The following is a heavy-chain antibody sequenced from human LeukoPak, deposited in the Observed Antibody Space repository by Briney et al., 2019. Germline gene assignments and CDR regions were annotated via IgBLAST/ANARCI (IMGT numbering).Heavy chain of an antibody. CDR1: GGTFSSYA. CDR3: ARVTMVRGYNWFDP. Sequence: GASVKVSCKASGGTFSSYAISWERQAPGQGLEWMGGIIPIFGTANYAQKFQGRVTITADKSTSTAYMELSSLRSEDTAVYYCARVTMVRGYNWFDPWGQGTLVTVSS. D-gene: IGHD3-10*01. V-gene: IGHV1-69*06. J-gene: IGHJ5*02. CDR2: IIPIFGTA.